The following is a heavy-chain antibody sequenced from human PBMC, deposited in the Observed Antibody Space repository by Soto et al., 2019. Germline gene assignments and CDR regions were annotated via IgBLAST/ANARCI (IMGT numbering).Heavy chain of an antibody. J-gene: IGHJ4*02. V-gene: IGHV1-3*01. D-gene: IGHD6-19*01. Sequence: ASVKVSCKASGYTFTSYAMHWVRQAPGQRLEWMGWINAGNGNTKYSQKFQGRVTITRDTSASTAYMELSSLRSEDTAVYYCARDGVYSSGWYPNYFDYWGQGTLVTVSS. CDR2: INAGNGNT. CDR3: ARDGVYSSGWYPNYFDY. CDR1: GYTFTSYA.